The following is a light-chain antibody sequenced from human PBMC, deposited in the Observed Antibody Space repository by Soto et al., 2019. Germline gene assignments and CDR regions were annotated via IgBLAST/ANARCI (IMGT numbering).Light chain of an antibody. Sequence: DIQMTQSPSSLSASVGDRVTITCRTSQGINSYLAWYQQKPGKVPKLLIYIASTLQSGVPSRFSGSGSGTDFILTISSLQPEDVATYYCQKYDSAPYTFGQGTKL. V-gene: IGKV1-27*01. CDR1: QGINSY. CDR2: IAS. J-gene: IGKJ2*01. CDR3: QKYDSAPYT.